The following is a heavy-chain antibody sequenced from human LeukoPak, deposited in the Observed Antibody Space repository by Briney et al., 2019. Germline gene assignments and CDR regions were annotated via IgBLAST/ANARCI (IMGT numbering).Heavy chain of an antibody. CDR3: ARGSPADHYYYYYYYMDV. V-gene: IGHV4-39*07. J-gene: IGHJ6*03. CDR1: GGSISSSSYY. Sequence: SETLSLTCTVSGGSISSSSYYWGWIRQPPGKGLGWIGSAYYSGSTYYNPSLKSRVTISVDTSKTQFSLTLSSVTAADTAVYYCARGSPADHYYYYYYYMDVWGKGTTVTVSS. CDR2: AYYSGST. D-gene: IGHD6-13*01.